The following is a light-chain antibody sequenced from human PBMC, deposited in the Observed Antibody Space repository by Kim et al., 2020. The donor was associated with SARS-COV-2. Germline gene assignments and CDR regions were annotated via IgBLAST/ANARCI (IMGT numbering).Light chain of an antibody. CDR3: QAWDSSTVI. CDR1: KLVDKM. V-gene: IGLV3-1*01. Sequence: SVSPVQTASITCSGDKLVDKMPCWYRQMLGQSTVLVIYQDSKRTSRIRERFSCSNSGNTATMTISGTQAMDETDYYCQAWDSSTVIFGGGTQLTVL. CDR2: QDS. J-gene: IGLJ2*01.